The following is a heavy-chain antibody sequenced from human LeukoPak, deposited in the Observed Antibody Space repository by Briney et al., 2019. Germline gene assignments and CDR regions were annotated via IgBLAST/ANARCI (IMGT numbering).Heavy chain of an antibody. CDR3: AKSLGVGGYTRYKGFDQ. D-gene: IGHD5-24*01. CDR2: ISNSDGST. J-gene: IGHJ4*02. Sequence: GGSLRLSCAASGFTFSSYAMNWVRQAPGKGLEWVSSISNSDGSTYYADFVEGRFTISRDNSKNTLHLQMNSLRAEDTAVYYCAKSLGVGGYTRYKGFDQWGQGTLVTVSS. CDR1: GFTFSSYA. V-gene: IGHV3-23*01.